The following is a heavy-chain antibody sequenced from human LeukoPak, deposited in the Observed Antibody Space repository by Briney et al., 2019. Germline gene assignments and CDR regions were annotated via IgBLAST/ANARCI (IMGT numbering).Heavy chain of an antibody. CDR3: ARVKWAIAAAGTCYFDY. V-gene: IGHV1-18*01. D-gene: IGHD6-13*01. CDR1: GYTFTRYG. CDR2: ISAYNGNT. J-gene: IGHJ4*02. Sequence: ASVRVSCTASGYTFTRYGISWVRQAPGQGLEWMGWISAYNGNTNYAQKLQGRVTMTTDTSTSTAYMELRSLRSDDTAVYYCARVKWAIAAAGTCYFDYWGQGTLGTVSS.